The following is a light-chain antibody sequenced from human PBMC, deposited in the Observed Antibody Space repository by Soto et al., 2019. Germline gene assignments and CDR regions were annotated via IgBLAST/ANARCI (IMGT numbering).Light chain of an antibody. J-gene: IGKJ3*01. V-gene: IGKV3-20*01. CDR2: GAS. CDR1: QSVNSNY. Sequence: EIVLTQSPGTLSLSPGERATLSCRASQSVNSNYLVWYQQKPGQAPRLLIYGASTRAAGITDRFSGSGSGTEFTLTISRLEPEDFAVYYCQQYEDSPFTFGPGTRVDIK. CDR3: QQYEDSPFT.